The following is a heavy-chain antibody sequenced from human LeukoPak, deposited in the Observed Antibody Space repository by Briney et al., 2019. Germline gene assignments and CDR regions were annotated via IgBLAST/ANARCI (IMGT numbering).Heavy chain of an antibody. V-gene: IGHV3-74*01. CDR2: INTDATNT. CDR1: GFTVSQHW. Sequence: PGGSLRLSCAASGFTVSQHWMHWVRQVPGKGLVWVSRINTDATNTNYADFVKGRFTISRDSAENTLSLQMDSLTADDTAVYYCARAAFGRNGLDVWGQGTAVIVSS. CDR3: ARAAFGRNGLDV. J-gene: IGHJ6*02. D-gene: IGHD3-10*01.